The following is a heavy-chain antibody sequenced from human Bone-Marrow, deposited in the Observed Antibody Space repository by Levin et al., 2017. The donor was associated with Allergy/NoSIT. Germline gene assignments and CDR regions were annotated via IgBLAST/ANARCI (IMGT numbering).Heavy chain of an antibody. CDR1: GYTFTGYY. V-gene: IGHV1-2*02. CDR3: VRVANTEAVAGYYYYAMDV. J-gene: IGHJ6*02. D-gene: IGHD6-19*01. Sequence: ASVKVSCKASGYTFTGYYVHWVRQAPGQGLEWMGWISPYSSDTKYAQKFQGRVSMTSDRSISTAYMELSRLTSDDTAVYYCVRVANTEAVAGYYYYAMDVWGQGTTVTVSS. CDR2: ISPYSSDT.